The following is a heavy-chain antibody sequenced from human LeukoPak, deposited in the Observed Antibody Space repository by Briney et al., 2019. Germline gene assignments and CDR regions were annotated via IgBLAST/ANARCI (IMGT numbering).Heavy chain of an antibody. J-gene: IGHJ4*02. Sequence: GGSLRLSCAASGFTFSSYGMHWVRRAPGKGLEWVAVIWSDGSNKYYVDSVKGRFTISRDNSKNTLSLQMDSLRAEDTAVYYCARQRYGGYAFDYWGQGTLVTVSS. D-gene: IGHD5-12*01. CDR3: ARQRYGGYAFDY. CDR1: GFTFSSYG. CDR2: IWSDGSNK. V-gene: IGHV3-33*08.